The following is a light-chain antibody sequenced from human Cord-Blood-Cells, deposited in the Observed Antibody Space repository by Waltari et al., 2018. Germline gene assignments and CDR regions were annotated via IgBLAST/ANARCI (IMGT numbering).Light chain of an antibody. V-gene: IGKV3-11*01. CDR3: MQGIHLPLT. CDR1: QCFSSY. CDR2: DAS. J-gene: IGKJ4*01. Sequence: EIVLTQSPATLSLYSGQRVTLSCRATQCFSSYLAWYQQEPGQAPRLLIYDASNRATGIPARFSGSGSGTDFTLKISRVEAEDVWVYFCMQGIHLPLTFGGGTKVEIK.